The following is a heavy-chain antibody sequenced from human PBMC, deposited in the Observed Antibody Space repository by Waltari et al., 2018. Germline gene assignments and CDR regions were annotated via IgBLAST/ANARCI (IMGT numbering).Heavy chain of an antibody. CDR1: GGTFSSYA. CDR2: IIPILGTA. V-gene: IGHV1-69*05. CDR3: ARDTIEGSPYGSGNPYYYGMDV. J-gene: IGHJ6*02. Sequence: QVQLVQSGAEVKKPGSSVKVSCKASGGTFSSYAISWVRQAPGQGLEWMGGIIPILGTANYAQKFQGRVTITTDESTSTAYMELSSLRSEDTAVYYCARDTIEGSPYGSGNPYYYGMDVWGQGTTVTVSS. D-gene: IGHD3-10*01.